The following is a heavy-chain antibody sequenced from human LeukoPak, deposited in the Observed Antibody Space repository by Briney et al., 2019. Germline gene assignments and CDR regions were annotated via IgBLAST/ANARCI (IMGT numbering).Heavy chain of an antibody. CDR2: IYSDGYT. CDR3: ARDSSGPAY. J-gene: IGHJ4*02. CDR1: GFTFSSYA. Sequence: PGGSLRLSCAASGFTFSSYAVSWVRQAPGKGLEWVSVIYSDGYTYYADPVKGRFTISRDNSKNTLYLQMNSLRVEDTAVYYCARDSSGPAYWGQGTLVTVSS. V-gene: IGHV3-53*01. D-gene: IGHD6-19*01.